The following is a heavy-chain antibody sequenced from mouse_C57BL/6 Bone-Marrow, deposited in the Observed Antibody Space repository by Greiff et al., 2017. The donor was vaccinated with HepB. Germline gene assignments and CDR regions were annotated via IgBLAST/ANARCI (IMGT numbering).Heavy chain of an antibody. J-gene: IGHJ2*01. Sequence: QVQLQQPGAELVKPGASVKVSCKASGYTFTSYWMHWVKQRPGQGLEWIGRIHPSDSDTNYNQKFKGKATLTVDKSSSPAYMQLSSLTSEDSAVYYCAISPYFSAPALDVWGQGTTLTVSS. CDR1: GYTFTSYW. V-gene: IGHV1-74*01. CDR2: IHPSDSDT. D-gene: IGHD1-1*01. CDR3: AISPYFSAPALDV.